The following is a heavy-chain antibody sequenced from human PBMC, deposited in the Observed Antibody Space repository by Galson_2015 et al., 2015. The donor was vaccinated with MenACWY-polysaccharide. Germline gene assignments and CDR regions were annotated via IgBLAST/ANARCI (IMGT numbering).Heavy chain of an antibody. J-gene: IGHJ3*02. CDR3: ARISGAAGHWGVAFDI. Sequence: PALVKPTQTLTLTCTFSGFSLSTSGMCVSWIRQPPGKALEWLALIDWDDDKYYSTTLKTRLTISKDTSKNQVVLTMTNMDPVDTATYYCARISGAAGHWGVAFDIWGQGTMVTVSS. D-gene: IGHD6-13*01. V-gene: IGHV2-70*01. CDR1: GFSLSTSGMC. CDR2: IDWDDDK.